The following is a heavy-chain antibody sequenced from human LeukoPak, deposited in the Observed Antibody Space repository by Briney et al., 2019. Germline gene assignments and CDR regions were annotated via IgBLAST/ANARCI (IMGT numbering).Heavy chain of an antibody. CDR2: IFSSGTA. V-gene: IGHV4-39*01. J-gene: IGHJ5*02. CDR3: ARIIRTAGYYSNPKSGSFDL. Sequence: SETLSLTCTVSGASIRANHHYWAWVRQPPGKGLEWIGTIFSSGTAYYNPSLRARVSISVDTSKNEFSLRLSAVTAADTGLYYCARIIRTAGYYSNPKSGSFDLWGQGILVTVSS. D-gene: IGHD3-22*01. CDR1: GASIRANHHY.